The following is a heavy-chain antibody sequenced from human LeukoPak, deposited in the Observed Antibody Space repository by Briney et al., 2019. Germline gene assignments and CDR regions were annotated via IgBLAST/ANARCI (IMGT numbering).Heavy chain of an antibody. V-gene: IGHV3-53*01. CDR3: AREGTTVNHFDY. CDR2: IYSGGST. D-gene: IGHD4-17*01. J-gene: IGHJ4*02. Sequence: GGSLRLSCAASGFTVSSNYMSWVRQAPGKGLEWVSVIYSGGSTYYADSVKGRFTISRDNSKNTLYLQMNSLRAEDTAVYYYAREGTTVNHFDYWGQGTLVTVSS. CDR1: GFTVSSNY.